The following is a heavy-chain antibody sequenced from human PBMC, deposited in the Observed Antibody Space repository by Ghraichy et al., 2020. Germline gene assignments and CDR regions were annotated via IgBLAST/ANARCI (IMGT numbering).Heavy chain of an antibody. CDR1: GGSISSSSYY. J-gene: IGHJ6*02. V-gene: IGHV4-39*01. CDR2: IYYSGST. Sequence: SETLSLTCTVSGGSISSSSYYWGWIRQPPGKGLEWIGSIYYSGSTYYNPSLKSRVTISVDTSKNQFSLKLSSVTAADTAVYYCAINTIFGVVTLRYYYYGMDVWGQGTTVTVSS. D-gene: IGHD3-3*01. CDR3: AINTIFGVVTLRYYYYGMDV.